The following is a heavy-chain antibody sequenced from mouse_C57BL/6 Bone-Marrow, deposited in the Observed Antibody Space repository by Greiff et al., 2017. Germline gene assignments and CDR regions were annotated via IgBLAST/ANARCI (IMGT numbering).Heavy chain of an antibody. V-gene: IGHV3-8*01. J-gene: IGHJ2*01. CDR3: ARYDYGSSYFDY. D-gene: IGHD1-1*01. Sequence: EVKLMESGPGLAKPSQTLSLTCSVTGYSITSYYWNWIRKFPGNKLEYMGYISYSGSTYYNPSLKSRISITRDTSKNQYYLQLNSVTTEDTATYYCARYDYGSSYFDYWGQGTTLTVSS. CDR2: ISYSGST. CDR1: GYSITSYY.